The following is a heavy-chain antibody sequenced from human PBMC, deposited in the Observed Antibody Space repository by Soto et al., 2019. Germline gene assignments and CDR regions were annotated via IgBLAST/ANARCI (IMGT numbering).Heavy chain of an antibody. J-gene: IGHJ4*02. D-gene: IGHD6-19*01. CDR1: GLTFSRYA. V-gene: IGHV3-23*01. CDR2: ISGSGGST. CDR3: AKDASSIAVAGPPDY. Sequence: LSLSCAAAGLTFSRYAMSWVRQAPGKGLEWVSAISGSGGSTYYADSVKGRFTISRDNSKNTLYLQMNSLRAEDTAVYYCAKDASSIAVAGPPDYWGQGTLVTVSS.